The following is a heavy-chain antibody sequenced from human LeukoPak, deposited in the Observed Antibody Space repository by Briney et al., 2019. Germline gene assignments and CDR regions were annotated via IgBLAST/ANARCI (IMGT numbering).Heavy chain of an antibody. CDR1: GGSFSGYY. V-gene: IGHV4-34*01. D-gene: IGHD2-2*01. Sequence: PSETLSLTCAVYGGSFSGYYWSWIRQPPGKGLEWIGEINHSGSTNYNPSLKSRVTISVDTSKNQFSLKLSSVTAADTAVYYCARSLPDCSSTSCYSDYWGQGTLVTVPS. J-gene: IGHJ4*02. CDR2: INHSGST. CDR3: ARSLPDCSSTSCYSDY.